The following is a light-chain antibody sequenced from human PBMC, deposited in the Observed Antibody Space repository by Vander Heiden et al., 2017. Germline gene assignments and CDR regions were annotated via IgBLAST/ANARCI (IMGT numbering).Light chain of an antibody. CDR3: QQDSTYYRT. J-gene: IGKJ1*01. CDR2: KAS. CDR1: QSISGW. Sequence: DIQMTQSPSTLSASVGDTVTITCRASQSISGWLAWYQQKPGKAPKFLIYKASILQSGVPSRFSGSGSGTEFTLTISRLQPDDFATYYCQQDSTYYRTFGQGTKVEVK. V-gene: IGKV1-5*03.